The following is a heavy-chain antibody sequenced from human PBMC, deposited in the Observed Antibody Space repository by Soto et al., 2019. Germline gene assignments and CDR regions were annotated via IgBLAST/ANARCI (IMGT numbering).Heavy chain of an antibody. CDR2: INPSGGST. CDR3: ARAYSARGDAFDI. CDR1: GYTYTSYY. V-gene: IGHV1-46*03. J-gene: IGHJ3*02. D-gene: IGHD4-4*01. Sequence: EASVKVSCKASGYTYTSYYMHWVRQAPGQGLEWMGIINPSGGSTSYAQKFQGRVTMTRDTSTSTVYMELSSLRSEDTAVYYCARAYSARGDAFDIWGQGTMVTVSS.